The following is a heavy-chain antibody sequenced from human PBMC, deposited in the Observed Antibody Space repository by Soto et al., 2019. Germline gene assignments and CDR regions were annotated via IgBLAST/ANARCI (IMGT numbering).Heavy chain of an antibody. V-gene: IGHV3-48*01. J-gene: IGHJ6*03. D-gene: IGHD5-18*01. CDR2: ISSSSSTI. CDR3: ARKGIPPIKYYYYYMDV. CDR1: GFTFSSYS. Sequence: EVQLVESGGGLVQPGGSLRLSCAASGFTFSSYSMNWVRQAPGKGLEWVSYISSSSSTIYYADSVKGRFTISRDNAKNSLYLQMTSVSAEDTAVYYCARKGIPPIKYYYYYMDVWGKGTTVTVSS.